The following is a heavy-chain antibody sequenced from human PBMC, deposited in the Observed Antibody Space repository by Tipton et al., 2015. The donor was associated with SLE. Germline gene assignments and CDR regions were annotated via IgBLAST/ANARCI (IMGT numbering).Heavy chain of an antibody. CDR2: IYYSGST. CDR1: GGSISSYY. J-gene: IGHJ4*02. V-gene: IGHV4-59*12. Sequence: TLSLTCTVSGGSISSYYWSWIRQPPGKGLEWIGYIYYSGSTNYNPSLKSRVTISVDTSKNQFSLKLSSVTPEDTAVYYCARGPIAVAAFYYFDYWGQGTLVTVSS. D-gene: IGHD6-19*01. CDR3: ARGPIAVAAFYYFDY.